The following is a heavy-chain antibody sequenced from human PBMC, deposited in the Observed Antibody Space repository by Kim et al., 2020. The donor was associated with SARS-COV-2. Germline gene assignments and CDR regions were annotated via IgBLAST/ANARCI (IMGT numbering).Heavy chain of an antibody. CDR3: ARGGIAAAGIPYYYGMNV. Sequence: GGSLRLSCAASGFTFSSYDMHWVRQATGKGLEWVSAIGTAGYPYYPGSVKGRFTISRENAKNSLYLQMNSLGAGDTAVYYCARGGIAAAGIPYYYGMNVWGQGTTGTVSS. J-gene: IGHJ6*02. CDR2: IGTAGYP. D-gene: IGHD6-13*01. CDR1: GFTFSSYD. V-gene: IGHV3-13*05.